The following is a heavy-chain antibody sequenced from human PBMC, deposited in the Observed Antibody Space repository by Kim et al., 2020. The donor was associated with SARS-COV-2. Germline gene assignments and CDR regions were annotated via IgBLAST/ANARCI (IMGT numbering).Heavy chain of an antibody. J-gene: IGHJ3*02. CDR1: GYNFTSYA. CDR2: INTNTGNP. V-gene: IGHV7-4-1*02. Sequence: ASVKVSCKASGYNFTSYAMNWVRQAPGQGLEWMGWINTNTGNPTYAQGFTGRFVFSLDTSVSTAYLQISSLKAEDTAVYYCARALPRGSSWFLNIWGQGTMVTVSS. D-gene: IGHD6-13*01. CDR3: ARALPRGSSWFLNI.